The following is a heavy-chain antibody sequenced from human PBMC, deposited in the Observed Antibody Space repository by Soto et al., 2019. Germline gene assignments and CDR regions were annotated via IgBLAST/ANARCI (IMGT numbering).Heavy chain of an antibody. CDR3: ASLWSGYYRSF. D-gene: IGHD3-3*01. J-gene: IGHJ4*02. Sequence: SETLSLTCTVSGVSISNGVYSWSWIRHPPGNGLEWIGYIYHTGITFYNPSLKSRVAMSVYTSKDHFSMKLSSVTAADTAVYFCASLWSGYYRSFWGQGSMVTFSS. CDR2: IYHTGIT. CDR1: GVSISNGVYS. V-gene: IGHV4-30-2*01.